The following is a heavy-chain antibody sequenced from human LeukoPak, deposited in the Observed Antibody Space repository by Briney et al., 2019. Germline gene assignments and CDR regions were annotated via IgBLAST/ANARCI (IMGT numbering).Heavy chain of an antibody. Sequence: ASVKVSCKASGYTFTSYDINWVRQATGQGLEWMGWMNPNSGNTGYAQKFQGRVTMTRNTSISTAYMGLSSLRSEDTAVYYCAREEWKAVAGRGDYWGQGTLVTVSS. CDR1: GYTFTSYD. CDR2: MNPNSGNT. J-gene: IGHJ4*02. D-gene: IGHD6-19*01. CDR3: AREEWKAVAGRGDY. V-gene: IGHV1-8*01.